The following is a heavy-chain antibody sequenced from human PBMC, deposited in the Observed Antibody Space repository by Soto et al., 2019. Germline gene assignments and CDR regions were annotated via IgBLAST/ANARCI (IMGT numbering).Heavy chain of an antibody. V-gene: IGHV3-30*18. D-gene: IGHD6-19*01. Sequence: GGFMRLSCAASGFTFSSYGVHWVRQDPGKGLEWVAVVSHDGRNTHYADSVKGRFTISRDSSKNTVSLEMTSLRAEDTAVYYCAKGGRQWLVTSDFNYWGQGALVTVS. CDR3: AKGGRQWLVTSDFNY. CDR1: GFTFSSYG. CDR2: VSHDGRNT. J-gene: IGHJ4*02.